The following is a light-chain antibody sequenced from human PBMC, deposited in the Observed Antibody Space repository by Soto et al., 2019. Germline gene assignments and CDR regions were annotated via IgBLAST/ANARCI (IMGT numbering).Light chain of an antibody. CDR3: QQYGRSPRT. V-gene: IGKV3-20*01. J-gene: IGKJ1*01. CDR1: QSINNNY. CDR2: AAS. Sequence: EIVLTQSPDTLSLSPGERATLSCRASQSINNNYLAWHQQKPGQAPRLLIYAASSRATGIPARFSGSGSGTDCTLTISRLEPGDFAVYYCQQYGRSPRTFGQGTKVEIK.